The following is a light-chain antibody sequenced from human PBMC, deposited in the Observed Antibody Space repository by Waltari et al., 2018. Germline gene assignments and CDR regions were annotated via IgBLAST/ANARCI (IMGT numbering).Light chain of an antibody. CDR1: QSLLHSNGYNY. V-gene: IGKV2-28*01. Sequence: DIVMTMSPLSLPVTPGDPASISCRSSQSLLHSNGYNYLDWYLQKPGHSPQLLIYLGSNRASGVPDRFSGSGSGTDFTLKISRVEAEDVGVYYCMQALQTPYTFGQGTKLEIK. J-gene: IGKJ2*01. CDR2: LGS. CDR3: MQALQTPYT.